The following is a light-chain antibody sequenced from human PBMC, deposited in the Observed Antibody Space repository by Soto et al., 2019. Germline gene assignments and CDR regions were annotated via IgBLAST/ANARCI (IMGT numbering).Light chain of an antibody. CDR3: QQYNNWPLWT. J-gene: IGKJ1*01. CDR2: GAS. CDR1: QSVSNN. Sequence: EIVMTQSPATLSVSPGERATLSCMSSQSVSNNLAWYQQKPGQAPRLLIYGASTRATGIPARFSGSGSGTEFTLSISSLQSEDFAVYSCQQYNNWPLWTFGQGTKVEIK. V-gene: IGKV3-15*01.